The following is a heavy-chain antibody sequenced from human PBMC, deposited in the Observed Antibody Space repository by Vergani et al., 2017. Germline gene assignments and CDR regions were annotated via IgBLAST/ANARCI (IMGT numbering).Heavy chain of an antibody. Sequence: QVQLQESGPGLVKPSQTLSLTCTVSGGSISSGSYYWSWIRQPAGKGLEWIGRIYTSGSTNYNPSLKSRVTISVDTSKNQFSLKLISVTAADTAVYYCARDSSGYYQNYYYYGMDVWGQGTTVTVSS. V-gene: IGHV4-61*02. CDR1: GGSISSGSYY. CDR2: IYTSGST. J-gene: IGHJ6*02. CDR3: ARDSSGYYQNYYYYGMDV. D-gene: IGHD3-22*01.